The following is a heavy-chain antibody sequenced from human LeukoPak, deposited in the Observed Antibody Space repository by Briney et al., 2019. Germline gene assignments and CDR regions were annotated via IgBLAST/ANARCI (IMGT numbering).Heavy chain of an antibody. CDR1: GYSFTSYW. CDR2: IDPSVSYT. CDR3: ARGIGSDSFDI. J-gene: IGHJ3*02. V-gene: IGHV5-10-1*01. D-gene: IGHD1-26*01. Sequence: GESLRISRKGSGYSFTSYWIYWVRQMSGKGLEWMGTIDPSVSYTKNSPSFQGHVTISADKSISTAYLQWSSLKASDTAMYYCARGIGSDSFDIWGQGTMVTVSS.